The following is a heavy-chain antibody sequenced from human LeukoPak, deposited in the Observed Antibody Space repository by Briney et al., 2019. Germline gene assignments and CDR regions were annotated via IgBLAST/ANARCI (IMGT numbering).Heavy chain of an antibody. CDR2: INHSGST. D-gene: IGHD6-13*01. Sequence: PSETLSLTCAVYGGSFSGYYWSWIRQPPGKGLEWIGEINHSGSTNYNPSLKSRVTISVDTSRNQFSLKLSSVTAAHTAVYYCASYSSSWYYYYYMDVWGKGTTVTVSS. CDR1: GGSFSGYY. V-gene: IGHV4-34*01. J-gene: IGHJ6*03. CDR3: ASYSSSWYYYYYMDV.